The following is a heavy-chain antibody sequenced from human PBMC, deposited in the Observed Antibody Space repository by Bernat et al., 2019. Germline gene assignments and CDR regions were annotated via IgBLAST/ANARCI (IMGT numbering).Heavy chain of an antibody. Sequence: QVQVVESGGGVVLPGRSLRLSCAASGFIFSNYGMNWVRQGPGKGLEWVAVISYDGSGKYYADSVKSRFTISRDNSKNMLYLQMNSLRAEDTAVYYCAKEGRGWTPDSFAIWGQGTMVTVSS. D-gene: IGHD6-19*01. V-gene: IGHV3-30*18. CDR1: GFIFSNYG. J-gene: IGHJ3*02. CDR3: AKEGRGWTPDSFAI. CDR2: ISYDGSGK.